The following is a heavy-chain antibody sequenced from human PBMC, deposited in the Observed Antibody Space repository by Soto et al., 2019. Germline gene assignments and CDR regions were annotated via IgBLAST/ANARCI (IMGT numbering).Heavy chain of an antibody. CDR3: AGSSASSSDY. J-gene: IGHJ4*02. CDR1: GGSVSSGSYY. D-gene: IGHD6-6*01. CDR2: IYYSGST. Sequence: PSETLSLTCTVSGGSVSSGSYYWSWIRQPPGKGLEWIGYIYYSGSTNYNPSLKSRVTISVDTSKNQFSLKLSSVTAADTAVYYCAGSSASSSDYWGQGTLVTVS. V-gene: IGHV4-61*01.